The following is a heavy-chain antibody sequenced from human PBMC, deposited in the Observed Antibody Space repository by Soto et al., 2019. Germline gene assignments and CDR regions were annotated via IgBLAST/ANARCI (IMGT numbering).Heavy chain of an antibody. D-gene: IGHD3-10*01. V-gene: IGHV3-23*01. J-gene: IGHJ5*02. CDR3: AKGALWFGELPNWFDP. CDR2: ISGSGGST. Sequence: SLRLSCAACGFTFSSYAMSWVRQAPGKGLEWVSAISGSGGSTYYADSVKGRFTTSRDNSKNTLYLQMNSLRAEDTAVYYCAKGALWFGELPNWFDPWGQGTLVTVSS. CDR1: GFTFSSYA.